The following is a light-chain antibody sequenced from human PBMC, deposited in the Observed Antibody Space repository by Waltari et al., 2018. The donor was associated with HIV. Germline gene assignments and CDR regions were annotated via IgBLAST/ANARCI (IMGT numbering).Light chain of an antibody. CDR1: QSFSSSY. Sequence: EIVLTQSPGTLSLSPGERATLSCRASQSFSSSYLAWYQQKPGQAPRLLIYGISSRVTGTPDRFSGSGSGTDFTLTISRLEPEDFAVYYCQQYGSSRYTFGQGTKLGIK. CDR3: QQYGSSRYT. J-gene: IGKJ2*01. V-gene: IGKV3-20*01. CDR2: GIS.